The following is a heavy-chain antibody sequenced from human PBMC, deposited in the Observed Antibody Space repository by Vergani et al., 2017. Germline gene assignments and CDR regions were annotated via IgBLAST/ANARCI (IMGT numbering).Heavy chain of an antibody. J-gene: IGHJ4*02. D-gene: IGHD2-15*01. Sequence: VQLVESGGGLVPPGRSLRLSCAASGFSFGDYAMTWVRQAPGKGLEWIGEIYHSGSTNYNPSLKSRVTISVDKSKNQFSLKLSSVTAADTAVYYCASPSKYCSGGSCYNYWGQGTLVTVSS. CDR1: GFSFGDYA. CDR3: ASPSKYCSGGSCYNY. V-gene: IGHV4-4*02. CDR2: IYHSGST.